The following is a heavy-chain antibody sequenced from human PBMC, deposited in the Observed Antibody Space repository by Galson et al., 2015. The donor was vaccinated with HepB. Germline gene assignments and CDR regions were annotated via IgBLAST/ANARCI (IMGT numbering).Heavy chain of an antibody. D-gene: IGHD3-10*01. CDR3: ARDSHQPPMVRGVIIKGDAFDI. J-gene: IGHJ3*02. CDR2: ISSSSSYI. CDR1: GFTFSSYS. V-gene: IGHV3-21*01. Sequence: LRLSCAASGFTFSSYSMNWVRQAPGKGLEWVSSISSSSSYIYYADSVKGRFTISRDNAKNSLYLQMNSLRAEDTAVYYCARDSHQPPMVRGVIIKGDAFDIWGQGTMVTVSS.